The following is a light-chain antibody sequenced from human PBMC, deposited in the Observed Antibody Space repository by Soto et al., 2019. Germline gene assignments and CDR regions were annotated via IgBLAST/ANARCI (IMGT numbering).Light chain of an antibody. CDR2: GAS. CDR3: QQYGSSPAPAIT. J-gene: IGKJ5*01. Sequence: EIVLTQSPGTLSLSPGERATLSCRASQSVSSSYLAWYQQKPGQAPRHLIYGASSRATGIPDSFSGSGSGTDFTLTISRLEPEDFAVYYCQQYGSSPAPAITFGRGTRLEIK. CDR1: QSVSSSY. V-gene: IGKV3-20*01.